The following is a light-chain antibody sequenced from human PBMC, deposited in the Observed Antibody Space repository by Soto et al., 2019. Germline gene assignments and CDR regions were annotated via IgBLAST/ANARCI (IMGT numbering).Light chain of an antibody. V-gene: IGKV4-1*01. Sequence: DIVMTQSPDSLAVSLGERATINCKSSQSVFYSSNNKNYLAWYQQKPGQPPKLLIYWASTRESGVPERFSGSGSETDFSLTTSSLQAEDVAVYYCQQYYRAPTWTFGQGTKVEIK. CDR3: QQYYRAPTWT. CDR2: WAS. J-gene: IGKJ1*01. CDR1: QSVFYSSNNKNY.